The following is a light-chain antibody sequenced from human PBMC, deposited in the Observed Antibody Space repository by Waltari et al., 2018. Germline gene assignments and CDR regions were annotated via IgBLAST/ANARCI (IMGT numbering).Light chain of an antibody. Sequence: QLVLTQSPSASASLGASVKLTCTLSSGHSTNIIAWLQQQPEKGPRYLMNVNSDGSHNKGVGIPDRFSGSSFGAERYLTISSLQSEDEADYYCQTGGHGTWVFGGGTRLTVL. CDR2: VNSDGSH. CDR1: SGHSTNI. J-gene: IGLJ3*02. V-gene: IGLV4-69*01. CDR3: QTGGHGTWV.